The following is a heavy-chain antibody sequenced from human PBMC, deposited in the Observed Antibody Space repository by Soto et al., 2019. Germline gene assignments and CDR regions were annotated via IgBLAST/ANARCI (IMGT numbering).Heavy chain of an antibody. CDR1: CYTFTSYG. CDR3: ARDLVGGYDFYSSGWYFGY. D-gene: IGHD5-12*01. J-gene: IGHJ4*02. V-gene: IGHV1-18*04. Sequence: GXSVKVSFKASCYTFTSYGISWVRQAPVQGLEWMGWISAYNGNTNYAQKLQGRVTMTTDTSTSTAYMELRSLRSDDTAVYYCARDLVGGYDFYSSGWYFGYWGQGTLVTVSS. CDR2: ISAYNGNT.